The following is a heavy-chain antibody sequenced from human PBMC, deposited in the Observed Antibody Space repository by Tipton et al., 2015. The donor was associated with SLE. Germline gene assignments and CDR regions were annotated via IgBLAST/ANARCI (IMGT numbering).Heavy chain of an antibody. J-gene: IGHJ4*02. CDR1: GGSISSYY. CDR2: INHSGST. Sequence: TLSFTCTVSGGSISSYYWSWIRQPPGKGLEWIGEINHSGSTNYNPSLKSRVTISVDTSKNQFSLKLSPVTAADTAVYYCASWPSDYWGQGTLVTVSS. V-gene: IGHV4-34*01. CDR3: ASWPSDY.